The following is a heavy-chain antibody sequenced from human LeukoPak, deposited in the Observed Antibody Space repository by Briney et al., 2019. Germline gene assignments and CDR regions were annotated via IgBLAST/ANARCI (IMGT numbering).Heavy chain of an antibody. Sequence: GGSLRLSCAASGFTFSSYGMHWVRPAPGKGLEWVAVIWYDGSNKYYADSVKGRFTISRDNSKNTLSLQMNSLRAEGTAVYYCAKLYSSHLDYWGQGTLVTVSS. D-gene: IGHD6-13*01. V-gene: IGHV3-33*06. CDR2: IWYDGSNK. CDR1: GFTFSSYG. CDR3: AKLYSSHLDY. J-gene: IGHJ4*02.